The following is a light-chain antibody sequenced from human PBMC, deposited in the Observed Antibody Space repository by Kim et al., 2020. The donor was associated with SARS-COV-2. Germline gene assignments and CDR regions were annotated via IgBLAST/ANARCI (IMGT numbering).Light chain of an antibody. J-gene: IGKJ2*01. CDR2: GAS. Sequence: SPGGRAHLTCRASQSVSSSYLAWYQQKPGQAPRLLIYGASSRATGIPDRFSGSGSGTDFTLTISRLEPEDFAVYYCQQYGSSLYTFGQGTKLEIK. CDR3: QQYGSSLYT. CDR1: QSVSSSY. V-gene: IGKV3-20*01.